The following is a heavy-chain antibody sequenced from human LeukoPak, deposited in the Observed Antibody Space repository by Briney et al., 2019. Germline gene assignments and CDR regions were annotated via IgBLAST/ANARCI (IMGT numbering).Heavy chain of an antibody. CDR2: INPSGGST. D-gene: IGHD1-26*01. CDR3: ASSDSGSYSFDY. V-gene: IGHV1-46*01. Sequence: ASVKVSCKASGYTFTSYYMHWVRQAPGQGLEWMGIINPSGGSTSSAQKFQGRVTITRDTSASTAYMELSSLRSEDMAVYYCASSDSGSYSFDYWGQGTLVTVSS. J-gene: IGHJ4*02. CDR1: GYTFTSYY.